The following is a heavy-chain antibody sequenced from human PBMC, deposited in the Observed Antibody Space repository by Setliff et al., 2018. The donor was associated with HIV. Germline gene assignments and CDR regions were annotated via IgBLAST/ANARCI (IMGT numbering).Heavy chain of an antibody. CDR1: GFTFSDYY. CDR2: ISNSGSTI. J-gene: IGHJ4*02. V-gene: IGHV3-11*04. Sequence: GGSLRLSCAASGFTFSDYYMSWIRQAPGKGLEWVSYISNSGSTIYYADSVKGRFAISRDNAKNSVLLQMNSLRVEDTAVYYCSRDTFGADDTWGQGTLVTAPQ. D-gene: IGHD3-3*01. CDR3: SRDTFGADDT.